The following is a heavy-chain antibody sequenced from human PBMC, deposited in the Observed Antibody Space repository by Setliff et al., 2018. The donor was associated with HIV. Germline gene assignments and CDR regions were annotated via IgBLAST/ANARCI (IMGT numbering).Heavy chain of an antibody. CDR2: VHPTGST. D-gene: IGHD2-15*01. CDR1: GDSMSPYY. Sequence: PSETLSLTCSVSGDSMSPYYWSWIRQSADKGLEWIGRVHPTGSTIYNPSLRSRVTMSVDTSKSQFSPKLSSVTAADTAMYYCARVFPPIRGAPFGTPPGAFDIWGQGTMVTVSS. V-gene: IGHV4-4*07. CDR3: ARVFPPIRGAPFGTPPGAFDI. J-gene: IGHJ3*02.